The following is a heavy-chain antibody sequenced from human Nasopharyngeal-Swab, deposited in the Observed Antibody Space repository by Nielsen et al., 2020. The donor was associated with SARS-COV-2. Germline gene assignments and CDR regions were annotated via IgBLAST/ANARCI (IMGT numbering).Heavy chain of an antibody. J-gene: IGHJ4*02. Sequence: WVRRAPGQGLEWMGWMNPNSGNTGYAQKFQGRVTMSRDTSISTAYMELNSLTSEDTAVYYCARKGASDYWGQGTLVTVSS. D-gene: IGHD3-16*01. V-gene: IGHV1-8*01. CDR2: MNPNSGNT. CDR3: ARKGASDY.